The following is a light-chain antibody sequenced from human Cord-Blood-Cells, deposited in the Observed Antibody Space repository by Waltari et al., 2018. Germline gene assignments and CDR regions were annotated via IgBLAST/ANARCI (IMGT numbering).Light chain of an antibody. V-gene: IGLV2-23*02. CDR2: EVS. J-gene: IGLJ2*01. CDR3: CSYAGSSTFVV. Sequence: QSALTQPASVSGSPGQSITISCTGTSSDVGSYNLVSWYQNHPGKAPKLMIYEVSKRPSGVSNRFSGSKSGNTASLTISGLQAEDEADYYCCSYAGSSTFVVFGGGTKLTVL. CDR1: SSDVGSYNL.